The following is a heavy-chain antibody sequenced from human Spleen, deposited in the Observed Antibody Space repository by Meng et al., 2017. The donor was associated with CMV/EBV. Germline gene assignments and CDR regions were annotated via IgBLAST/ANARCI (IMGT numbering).Heavy chain of an antibody. CDR2: IGTAGDT. CDR1: GFTFSSYD. Sequence: GESLKISCAASGFTFSSYDMHWVRQATGKGLEWVSAIGTAGDTYYPGSVKGRFTISRENAKNSLYLQMNSLGAGDTAVYYCARDLGGSSDYWGQGTLVTVSS. V-gene: IGHV3-13*01. D-gene: IGHD1-26*01. J-gene: IGHJ4*02. CDR3: ARDLGGSSDY.